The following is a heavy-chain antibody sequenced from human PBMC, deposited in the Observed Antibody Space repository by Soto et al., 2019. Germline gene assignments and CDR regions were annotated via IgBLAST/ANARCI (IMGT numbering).Heavy chain of an antibody. CDR2: MNPNSGNT. V-gene: IGHV1-8*02. CDR3: AHLGYCSGGRCYPGYYYYGMDV. J-gene: IGHJ6*02. CDR1: GYTFTSYD. Sequence: QVQLVQSGAEVKKPGASVKVSCKASGYTFTSYDINWVRQATGQGLEWMGWMNPNSGNTGYAQKFQGRVTMTRNTSISTAYMELSSLRSEDTAVYYCAHLGYCSGGRCYPGYYYYGMDVWGQGTTVTVSS. D-gene: IGHD2-15*01.